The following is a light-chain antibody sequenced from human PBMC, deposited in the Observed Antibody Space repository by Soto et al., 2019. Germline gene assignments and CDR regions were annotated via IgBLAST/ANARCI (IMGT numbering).Light chain of an antibody. V-gene: IGKV1-9*01. CDR3: QQLNAYPRT. J-gene: IGKJ2*02. CDR2: AAS. Sequence: DIQLTQSPSFLSASVGDRVTISCRASQDTRRNLSWYQQETGRAPRRLIYAASIVQSGVPSRFSGSGSGTEFTLTVSCLQPEDFATYYCQQLNAYPRTFGQGTKVEIK. CDR1: QDTRRN.